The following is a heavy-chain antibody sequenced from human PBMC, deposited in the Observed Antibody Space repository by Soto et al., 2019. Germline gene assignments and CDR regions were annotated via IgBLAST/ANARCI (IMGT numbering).Heavy chain of an antibody. Sequence: PGESLKISCEVSGYIFSNYWIGWVRQMPGKGLEWMAIVFPGNSDTIYSPSFRGQVTISADKSISTAYLQWNSLQAPDTAIYYCARHNVYAMDVWGQGTTVTVSS. J-gene: IGHJ6*02. CDR1: GYIFSNYW. CDR2: VFPGNSDT. V-gene: IGHV5-51*01. CDR3: ARHNVYAMDV.